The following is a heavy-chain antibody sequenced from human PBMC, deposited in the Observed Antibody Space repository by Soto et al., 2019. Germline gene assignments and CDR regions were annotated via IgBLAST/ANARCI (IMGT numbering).Heavy chain of an antibody. D-gene: IGHD4-4*01. J-gene: IGHJ5*02. CDR3: ASKLTTWVGWFDP. Sequence: SETLSLTCAVYGGSFSGYYWSWIRQPPGKGLEWIGEINHSGSTNYNPSLKSRVTISVDTSKNQFSLKLSSVTAADTAVYYCASKLTTWVGWFDPWGQGTLVTVSS. CDR2: INHSGST. V-gene: IGHV4-34*01. CDR1: GGSFSGYY.